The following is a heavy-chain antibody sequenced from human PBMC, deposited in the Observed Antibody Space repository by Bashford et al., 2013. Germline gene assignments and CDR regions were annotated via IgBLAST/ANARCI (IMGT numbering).Heavy chain of an antibody. V-gene: IGHV1-18*01. Sequence: VASVKVSCKASGYTFTSYGISWVRQAPGQGLEWMGWSSTSDGRTYYAQKFQGRVTMTTDTSTSTAYMELTSLRSDDTAVYYCARDWYCDSTRCLNCFDPWGQGTQVTVSS. CDR1: GYTFTSYG. J-gene: IGHJ5*02. D-gene: IGHD2/OR15-2a*01. CDR3: ARDWYCDSTRCLNCFDP. CDR2: SSTSDGRT.